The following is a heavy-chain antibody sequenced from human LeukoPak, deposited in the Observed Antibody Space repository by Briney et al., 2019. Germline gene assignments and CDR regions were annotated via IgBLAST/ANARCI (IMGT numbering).Heavy chain of an antibody. CDR2: IYPRDGST. CDR3: ARDQEAFDY. CDR1: GYSFTSNY. V-gene: IGHV1-46*01. Sequence: GASVKVSCKASGYSFTSNYIHWLRQAPGQGLEWMGMIYPRDGSTSYAQKFQGRVTVTRDTSTSTVHMELSGLRSEDTAVYYCARDQEAFDYWGQGTLVTVSS. J-gene: IGHJ4*02.